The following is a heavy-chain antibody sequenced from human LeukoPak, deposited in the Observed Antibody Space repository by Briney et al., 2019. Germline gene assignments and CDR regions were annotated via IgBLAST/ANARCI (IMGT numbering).Heavy chain of an antibody. J-gene: IGHJ4*02. Sequence: KPSETLSLTCTVSGGSISGYYWSWIRQPPGKGLDWIGYIYYSGSTNYNPSLKSRITISVDTSKNQFSLKLSSVTAADTAVYYCARAQYSNSVRFDYWGQGTLVTVSS. D-gene: IGHD4-11*01. CDR2: IYYSGST. V-gene: IGHV4-59*01. CDR3: ARAQYSNSVRFDY. CDR1: GGSISGYY.